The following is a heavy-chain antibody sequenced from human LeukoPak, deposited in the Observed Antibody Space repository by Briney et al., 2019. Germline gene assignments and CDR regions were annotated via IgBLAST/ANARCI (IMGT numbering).Heavy chain of an antibody. Sequence: PSETLSLTCTVSGGSISSYFWSWIRQPPGKGLQWIGYISYSGSTNYNPSLKSRVTISVDTSKSHFSLKLSSVTAADTAVYYCARHPPGYFDYWGQGTLVTVSS. CDR1: GGSISSYF. V-gene: IGHV4-59*08. J-gene: IGHJ4*02. CDR3: ARHPPGYFDY. D-gene: IGHD2-8*02. CDR2: ISYSGST.